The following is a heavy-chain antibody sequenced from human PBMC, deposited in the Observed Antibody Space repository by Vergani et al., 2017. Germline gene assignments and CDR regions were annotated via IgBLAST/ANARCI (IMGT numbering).Heavy chain of an antibody. V-gene: IGHV4-39*01. Sequence: QLQLQESGPGLVKPSETLSLTCTVSGGSISSSSYYWGWIRQPPGKGLEWIGSIYYSGSTYYNPALKSRVTISVDTSKNQFSLKLSSVTAADTAVYYCARHAGYSGYDHRFDYWGQGTLVTVSS. CDR3: ARHAGYSGYDHRFDY. J-gene: IGHJ4*02. CDR2: IYYSGST. CDR1: GGSISSSSYY. D-gene: IGHD5-12*01.